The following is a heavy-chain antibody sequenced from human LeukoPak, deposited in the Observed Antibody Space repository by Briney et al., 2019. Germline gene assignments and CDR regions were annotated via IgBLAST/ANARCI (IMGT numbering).Heavy chain of an antibody. CDR1: GGSISSYY. Sequence: SETLSLTCTVSGGSISSYYWNWIRQPPGKGLEWIGHIYYSGSANYNPSLKSRVTISVDTSKNQSSLKLSSVTAADTAVYYCARQPTTVTTNDAFDIWGQGTMVTVSS. J-gene: IGHJ3*02. CDR3: ARQPTTVTTNDAFDI. CDR2: IYYSGSA. D-gene: IGHD4-17*01. V-gene: IGHV4-59*08.